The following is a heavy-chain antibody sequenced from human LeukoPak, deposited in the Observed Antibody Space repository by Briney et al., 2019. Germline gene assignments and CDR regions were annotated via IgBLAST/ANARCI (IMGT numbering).Heavy chain of an antibody. CDR1: GFTFSSYG. CDR2: ISYDGSNK. CDR3: ARTPYLYFGSGSYQFDY. J-gene: IGHJ4*02. V-gene: IGHV3-30*03. D-gene: IGHD3-10*01. Sequence: GRSLRLSCAASGFTFSSYGMHWVRQAPGKGLEWVAVISYDGSNKYYADSVKGRFTISRDNSKNTLYLQMNSLRAEDTALYYCARTPYLYFGSGSYQFDYWGQGTLVTVSS.